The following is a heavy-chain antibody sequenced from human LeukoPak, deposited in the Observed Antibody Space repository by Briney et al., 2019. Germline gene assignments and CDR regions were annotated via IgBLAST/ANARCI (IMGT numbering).Heavy chain of an antibody. D-gene: IGHD3-16*01. V-gene: IGHV3-53*01. CDR1: GFTVGSNH. J-gene: IGHJ4*02. Sequence: PGGSLRLSCSASGFTVGSNHMSWVSQAPGKGLRWVSVIYSDGSTDYADSVKGQYTRTRDNSQNTIYLQKNSLRAEDTAVYYCVGGPAGRRNWGQGTLVNVSS. CDR2: IYSDGST. CDR3: VGGPAGRRN.